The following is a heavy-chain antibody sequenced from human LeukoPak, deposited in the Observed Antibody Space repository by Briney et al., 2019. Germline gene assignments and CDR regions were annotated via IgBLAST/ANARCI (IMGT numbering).Heavy chain of an antibody. CDR3: ARGGWYPDN. V-gene: IGHV3-7*01. Sequence: GGSLRLSCAPSGFTFSGFWMSWVRQAPGKGPEEVANIKLDGSEKYYVDAVKGRFTISRDNAKNSLYLQMNSLRAEDTAVYHCARGGWYPDNWGQGTLVTVSS. D-gene: IGHD6-19*01. CDR2: IKLDGSEK. CDR1: GFTFSGFW. J-gene: IGHJ4*02.